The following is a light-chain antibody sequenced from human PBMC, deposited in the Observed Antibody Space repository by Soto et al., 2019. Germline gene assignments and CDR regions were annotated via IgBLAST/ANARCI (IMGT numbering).Light chain of an antibody. J-gene: IGLJ1*01. CDR2: EVT. Sequence: ALAQPASVSGSPGQSITISCTGTSSDVGSYNLVTWYQQHPGKAPKLMIYEVTKRPSGVSNRFSGSKSGNTASLTISGLQAEDEADYYCCSYAGSGTYVFGTGTKVTVL. CDR3: CSYAGSGTYV. V-gene: IGLV2-23*02. CDR1: SSDVGSYNL.